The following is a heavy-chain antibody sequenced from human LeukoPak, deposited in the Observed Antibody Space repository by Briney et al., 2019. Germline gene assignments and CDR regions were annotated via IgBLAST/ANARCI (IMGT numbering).Heavy chain of an antibody. CDR1: GYTFTSYG. V-gene: IGHV1-18*01. CDR3: ARGLGSILTGYRDY. J-gene: IGHJ4*02. CDR2: ISAYNGNT. Sequence: GASVKVSCKASGYTFTSYGISWVRQAPGQGLEWMGWISAYNGNTNYAQKLQGRVTMTTDTSTSTAYMELSSLRSEDTAVYYCARGLGSILTGYRDYWGQGTLVTVSS. D-gene: IGHD3-9*01.